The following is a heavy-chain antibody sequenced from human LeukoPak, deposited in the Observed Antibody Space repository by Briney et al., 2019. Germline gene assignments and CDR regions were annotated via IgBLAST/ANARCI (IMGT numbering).Heavy chain of an antibody. D-gene: IGHD6-6*01. J-gene: IGHJ4*02. CDR1: GYTFTSYG. Sequence: ASVKVSCMASGYTFTSYGISWVRQAPGQGLEWMGWISAYNGNTKYAQKLQGRVTMTTDTSTSTAYIELRRLRSDDTAVYYCARGGESRRLDYWGQGTLVTVSS. V-gene: IGHV1-18*01. CDR2: ISAYNGNT. CDR3: ARGGESRRLDY.